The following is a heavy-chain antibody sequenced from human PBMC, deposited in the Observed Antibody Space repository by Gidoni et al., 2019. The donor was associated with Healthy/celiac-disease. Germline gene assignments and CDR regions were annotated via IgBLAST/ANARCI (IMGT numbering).Heavy chain of an antibody. CDR1: GFTFSSYW. CDR2: IKQDGSEK. Sequence: EVQLVESGGGLVQPGGSLRLSCPASGFTFSSYWMSWVRQAPGKGLEWVANIKQDGSEKYYVDSVKGRFTISRDNAKNSLYLQMNSLRAEDTAVYYCARDSYDFWSGYLDYWGQGTLVTVSS. CDR3: ARDSYDFWSGYLDY. J-gene: IGHJ4*02. V-gene: IGHV3-7*01. D-gene: IGHD3-3*01.